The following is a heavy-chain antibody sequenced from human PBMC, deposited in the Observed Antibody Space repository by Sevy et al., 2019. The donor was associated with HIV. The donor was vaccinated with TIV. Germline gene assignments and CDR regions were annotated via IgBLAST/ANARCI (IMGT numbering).Heavy chain of an antibody. CDR3: ARDSTTRPRVLDY. V-gene: IGHV4-59*01. CDR1: GGSISSYF. Sequence: SENLSLTCSVSGGSISSYFWIWVRQSPGKGLEWIGNIYFTGNTDYSPSLKSRVTLSLDTSKSQFSLTLKSVTAADTAIYFCARDSTTRPRVLDYWGQGTLVTVSS. J-gene: IGHJ4*02. CDR2: IYFTGNT. D-gene: IGHD1-1*01.